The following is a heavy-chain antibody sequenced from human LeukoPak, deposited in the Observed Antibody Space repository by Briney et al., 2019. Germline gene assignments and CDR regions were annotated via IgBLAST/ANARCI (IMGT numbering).Heavy chain of an antibody. CDR2: IYYSGST. J-gene: IGHJ6*02. Sequence: SETLSLTCTVSGGSISSYYWSWIRQPPGKGLEWIGYIYYSGSTNYNPSLKSRVTISVDTSKNQFSLKLSSVTAADTAVYYCARSTYSYGPLYYYYGMDVWGQGTTVTVSS. CDR3: ARSTYSYGPLYYYYGMDV. CDR1: GGSISSYY. D-gene: IGHD5-18*01. V-gene: IGHV4-59*01.